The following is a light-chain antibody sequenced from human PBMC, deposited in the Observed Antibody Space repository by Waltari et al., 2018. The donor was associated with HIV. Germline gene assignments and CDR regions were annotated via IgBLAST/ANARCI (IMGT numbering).Light chain of an antibody. Sequence: IVLTQSPDTLSLSPGARATLSCRASQSISSTFLAWYQKKPCQAPRLLIYGASSRATCVPDRFTGGGSGTDFTLNVTRLEPEDFALYYCQQYGNSPYTFGQGTNLE. CDR1: QSISSTF. V-gene: IGKV3-20*01. CDR2: GAS. CDR3: QQYGNSPYT. J-gene: IGKJ2*01.